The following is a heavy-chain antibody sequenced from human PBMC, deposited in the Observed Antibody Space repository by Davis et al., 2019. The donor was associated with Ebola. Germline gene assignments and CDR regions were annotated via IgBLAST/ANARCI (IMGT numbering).Heavy chain of an antibody. D-gene: IGHD5-24*01. CDR2: ISGSGGST. J-gene: IGHJ4*02. CDR3: AKASVRWYYFDY. CDR1: GFTFSSYE. V-gene: IGHV3-23*01. Sequence: GESLKISCAASGFTFSSYEMSWVRQAPGKGLEWVSAISGSGGSTYYADSVKGRFTISRDNSKNTLYLQMNSLRAEDTAVYYCAKASVRWYYFDYWGQGTLVTVSS.